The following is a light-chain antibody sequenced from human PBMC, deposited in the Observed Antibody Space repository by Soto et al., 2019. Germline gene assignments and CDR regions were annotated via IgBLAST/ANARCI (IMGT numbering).Light chain of an antibody. CDR1: SSDVGGYNF. J-gene: IGLJ1*01. CDR2: DVS. V-gene: IGLV2-14*03. Sequence: QSVLTQPASVSGSPGQSITISCTGTSSDVGGYNFVSWYQHHPGKAPKLIIYDVSYRPSGVSNRFSVSKSGNTASLTISGLQAEDVADYYCTSYTSSFTYVFGTGTKVTVL. CDR3: TSYTSSFTYV.